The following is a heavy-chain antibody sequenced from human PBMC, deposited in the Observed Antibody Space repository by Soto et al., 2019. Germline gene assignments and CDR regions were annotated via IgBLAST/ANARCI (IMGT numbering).Heavy chain of an antibody. D-gene: IGHD3-10*01. J-gene: IGHJ3*02. V-gene: IGHV3-48*03. CDR1: GFTFSSCE. Sequence: GGSLRLSCAASGFTFSSCEMHWVRQAPGKGLEWVSYISNSGNTIYYADSVKGRFTISRDNAKKSLYLQLNSLRAEDTAVYYCATRYSITMPLFDAFDIWCQGTMVTVSS. CDR2: ISNSGNTI. CDR3: ATRYSITMPLFDAFDI.